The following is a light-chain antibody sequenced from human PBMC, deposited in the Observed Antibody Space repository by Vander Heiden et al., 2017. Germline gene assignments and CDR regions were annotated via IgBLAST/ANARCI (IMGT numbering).Light chain of an antibody. V-gene: IGLV1-44*01. Sequence: QSVLTQPTSASGTPGQRVTISCSGSSSNIGRNTVNWYQQLPGTAPKLLIYSNNQRPSGVPGRFSGSKSGTSASLAISGLQSEDEADYYCAAWDDSLNGVVFGGGTKLTAL. CDR1: SSNIGRNT. CDR3: AAWDDSLNGVV. J-gene: IGLJ2*01. CDR2: SNN.